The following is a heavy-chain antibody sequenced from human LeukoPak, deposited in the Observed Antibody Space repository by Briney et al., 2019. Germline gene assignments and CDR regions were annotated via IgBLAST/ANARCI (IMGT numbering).Heavy chain of an antibody. CDR1: GGSISSYS. V-gene: IGHV4-4*07. D-gene: IGHD3-3*01. CDR2: IYASGST. Sequence: SETLSLTCTVSGGSISSYSWNWIPQPAGKGLEWIGHIYASGSTNYNPSLKSRVTMSVDTSMNQFSLKLSSVTAADTAVYYCARGDDFWSGYSYWGQGTLVTVSS. J-gene: IGHJ4*02. CDR3: ARGDDFWSGYSY.